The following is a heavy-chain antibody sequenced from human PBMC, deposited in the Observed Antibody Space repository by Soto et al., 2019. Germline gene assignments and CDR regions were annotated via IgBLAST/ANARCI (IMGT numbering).Heavy chain of an antibody. CDR2: ISWNSGSI. V-gene: IGHV3-9*01. Sequence: EVQLVESGGGLVQPGRSLRLSCAASGFTFDDYAMHWVRQAPGKSLEWVSGISWNSGSIGYADSVQGRFTISRDNAKNSLYLQMNSLRAEDTALYYCEKDRSGRHDAFDIWGQGTMVTVSS. CDR3: EKDRSGRHDAFDI. J-gene: IGHJ3*02. CDR1: GFTFDDYA. D-gene: IGHD3-10*01.